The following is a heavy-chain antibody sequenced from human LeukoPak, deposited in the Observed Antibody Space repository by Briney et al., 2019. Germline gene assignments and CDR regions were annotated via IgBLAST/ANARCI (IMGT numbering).Heavy chain of an antibody. CDR1: GGSISNSNYC. V-gene: IGHV4-39*01. Sequence: KPSETLSLTCTVSGGSISNSNYCWGWIRQPPGKGLEWIGSISYSGSTYYNPSLKSRVSISVDTSKNQFSPKVTSVTAADTAVFYCARHYVDIRTVGASYYYYGLDVWGQGTTVTVSS. D-gene: IGHD3-16*02. CDR3: ARHYVDIRTVGASYYYYGLDV. J-gene: IGHJ6*02. CDR2: ISYSGST.